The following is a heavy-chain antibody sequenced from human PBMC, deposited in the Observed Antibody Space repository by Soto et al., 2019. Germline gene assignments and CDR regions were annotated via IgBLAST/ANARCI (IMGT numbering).Heavy chain of an antibody. J-gene: IGHJ4*02. CDR2: INPILSMS. Sequence: QVQLVQSGADVQRPGSSVRVSCKASGDTFNFYTINWVRQAPGHGLQWMGRINPILSMSNYAPRFQGRVTMTADKSTSTAYMELSRLRSEDTAMYYCATSYGSGYRAVDSWVQGALVTVAS. V-gene: IGHV1-69*02. CDR3: ATSYGSGYRAVDS. D-gene: IGHD3-10*01. CDR1: GDTFNFYT.